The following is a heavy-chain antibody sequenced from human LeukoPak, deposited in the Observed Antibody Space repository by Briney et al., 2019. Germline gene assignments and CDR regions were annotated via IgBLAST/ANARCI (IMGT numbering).Heavy chain of an antibody. CDR3: ARDHDILTGYYPEYFDY. J-gene: IGHJ4*02. Sequence: PGGSLRLSCAASGFTFSSYAMHWVRQAPGKGLEWVAVLSYDGSNKYYADSVKGRFTISRDNSKNTLYLQMNSLRAEDTAVYYCARDHDILTGYYPEYFDYWGQGTLVTVSS. V-gene: IGHV3-30-3*01. CDR1: GFTFSSYA. D-gene: IGHD3-9*01. CDR2: LSYDGSNK.